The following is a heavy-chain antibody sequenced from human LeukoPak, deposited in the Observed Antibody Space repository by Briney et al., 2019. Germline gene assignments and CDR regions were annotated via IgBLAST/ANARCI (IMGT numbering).Heavy chain of an antibody. Sequence: PSETLSLTCTVSGGSISSYYWSWIRQPPGKGLEWIGYNYYSGSTNYNPSLKSRVTISVDTSKNQFSLKLSSVTAADTAVYYCARADTYYYDSSGYYERWGQGTLVTVSS. CDR1: GGSISSYY. V-gene: IGHV4-59*01. J-gene: IGHJ4*02. CDR2: NYYSGST. CDR3: ARADTYYYDSSGYYER. D-gene: IGHD3-22*01.